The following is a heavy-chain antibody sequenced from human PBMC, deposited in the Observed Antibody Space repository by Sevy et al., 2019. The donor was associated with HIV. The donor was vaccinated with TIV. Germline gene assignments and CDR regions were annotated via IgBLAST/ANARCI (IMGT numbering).Heavy chain of an antibody. CDR1: GFTFSSYG. Sequence: GGSLRLSCAASGFTFSSYGMHWVRQAPGKGLGWVAVISYDGSNKYYADSVKGRFTISRDNSKNTLYLQMNSLRAEDTAVYYCAKDIALAARPRSSVGMDVWGQGTTVTVSS. CDR2: ISYDGSNK. V-gene: IGHV3-30*18. D-gene: IGHD6-6*01. J-gene: IGHJ6*02. CDR3: AKDIALAARPRSSVGMDV.